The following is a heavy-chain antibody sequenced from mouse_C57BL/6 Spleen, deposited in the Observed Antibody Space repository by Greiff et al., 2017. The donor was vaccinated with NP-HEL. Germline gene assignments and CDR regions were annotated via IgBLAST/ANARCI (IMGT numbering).Heavy chain of an antibody. CDR2: INPSNGGT. Sequence: QVQLQQPGTELVKPGASVKLSCKASGYTFTSYWMHWVKQRPGQGLEWIGNINPSNGGTYYNEKFKGKATLTVDKSSSTAYMQLNSLTSEDSAVYDCARDVLGRMGYFDVWGTGTTVTVSS. CDR3: ARDVLGRMGYFDV. V-gene: IGHV1-53*01. D-gene: IGHD4-1*01. CDR1: GYTFTSYW. J-gene: IGHJ1*03.